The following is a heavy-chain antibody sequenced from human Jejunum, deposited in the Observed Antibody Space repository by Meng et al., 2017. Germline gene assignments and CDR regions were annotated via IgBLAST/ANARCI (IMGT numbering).Heavy chain of an antibody. Sequence: VQLQASGPGLVKPSGTLSPTCAVSGGYINKENWWSWVRQSPERGLEWIGEIYHGGNTNYNPSLKRRVTMSVDESTNQMSLKLTSVTAADTAVYYCVRGEFAMLARFDFWGQGILVTVSS. J-gene: IGHJ4*02. CDR1: GGYINKENW. V-gene: IGHV4-4*02. CDR3: VRGEFAMLARFDF. D-gene: IGHD2-2*01. CDR2: IYHGGNT.